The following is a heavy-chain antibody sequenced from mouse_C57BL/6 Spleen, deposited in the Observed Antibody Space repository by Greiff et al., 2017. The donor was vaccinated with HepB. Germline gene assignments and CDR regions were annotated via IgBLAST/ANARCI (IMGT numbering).Heavy chain of an antibody. CDR3: ARRGDYDVAWFAY. J-gene: IGHJ3*01. D-gene: IGHD2-4*01. CDR2: FHPYNDDT. CDR1: GYTFTTYP. Sequence: LQESRAELVKPGASVKMSCKASGYTFTTYPIEWMKQNHGKSLEWIGNFHPYNDDTKYNEKFKGKATLTVEKSSSTVYLELSRLTSDDSAVYYCARRGDYDVAWFAYWGQGTLVTVSA. V-gene: IGHV1-47*01.